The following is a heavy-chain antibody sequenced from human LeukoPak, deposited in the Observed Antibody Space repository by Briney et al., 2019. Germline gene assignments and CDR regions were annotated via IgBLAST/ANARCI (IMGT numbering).Heavy chain of an antibody. D-gene: IGHD3-22*01. Sequence: GGSLRLSCAASGFTFSSYGMHWVRQAPGKGLEWVAVIWYDGSNKYYADSVKGRVTISRDNSKNTLYLQMNSLRAEDTAVYYCAREGTMIVVVPIDYWGQGTLVTVSS. CDR3: AREGTMIVVVPIDY. CDR2: IWYDGSNK. CDR1: GFTFSSYG. J-gene: IGHJ4*02. V-gene: IGHV3-33*01.